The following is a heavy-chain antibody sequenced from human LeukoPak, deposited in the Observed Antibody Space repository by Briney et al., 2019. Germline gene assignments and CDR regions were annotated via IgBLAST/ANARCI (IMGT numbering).Heavy chain of an antibody. D-gene: IGHD3-22*01. CDR1: GGTFTIYA. CDR3: ARDYDSSGSFFDY. Sequence: GASVNVSCTASGGTFTIYAISWVRQAPGQGLEWMGGIIPIFGTANYAQKFQGRVTITTDESTSTAYMELSSLRSEDTAVYYCARDYDSSGSFFDYWGQGTLVTVSS. J-gene: IGHJ4*02. V-gene: IGHV1-69*05. CDR2: IIPIFGTA.